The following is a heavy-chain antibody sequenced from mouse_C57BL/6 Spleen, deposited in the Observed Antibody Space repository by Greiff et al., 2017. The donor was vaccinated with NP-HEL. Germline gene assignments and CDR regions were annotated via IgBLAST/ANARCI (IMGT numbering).Heavy chain of an antibody. CDR2: IDPNSGGT. Sequence: VQLQQPGAELVKPGASVKLSCKASGYTFTSYWMHWVKQRPGRGLEWIGRIDPNSGGTKYNEKFKSKATLTVDKPSSTAYMQLSSLTSEDSAVYYCARCSTTVVADWYFDVWGTGTTVTVSS. CDR1: GYTFTSYW. CDR3: ARCSTTVVADWYFDV. J-gene: IGHJ1*03. V-gene: IGHV1-72*01. D-gene: IGHD1-1*01.